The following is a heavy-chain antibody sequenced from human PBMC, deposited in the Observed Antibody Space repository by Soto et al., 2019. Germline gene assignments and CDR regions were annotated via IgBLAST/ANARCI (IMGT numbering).Heavy chain of an antibody. CDR2: ISAYNGNT. V-gene: IGHV1-18*01. Sequence: XSVKVACKASGYTFTSYGIVWVRQAPGQGLEWMGWISAYNGNTNYAQKLQGRVTMTTDTSTSTAYMELRSLRSDDTAVYYCARDSDWYHYDSSGYLGAFDICGQGTMVTVSS. J-gene: IGHJ3*02. CDR1: GYTFTSYG. D-gene: IGHD3-22*01. CDR3: ARDSDWYHYDSSGYLGAFDI.